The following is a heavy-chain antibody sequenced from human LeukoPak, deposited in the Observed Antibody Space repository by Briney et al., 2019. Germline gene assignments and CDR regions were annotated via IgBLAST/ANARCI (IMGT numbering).Heavy chain of an antibody. CDR1: GFIVSSNY. Sequence: GGSVRLSCAASGFIVSSNYMSWVRQAPGKGLQWVSVIYSGGSTYYADSVKGRFTISTDNSKNTLYLQMNSLRAEDTAVYYCARENPATARLFDYWGQGTLVTVSS. V-gene: IGHV3-53*01. J-gene: IGHJ4*01. D-gene: IGHD2-21*02. CDR2: IYSGGST. CDR3: ARENPATARLFDY.